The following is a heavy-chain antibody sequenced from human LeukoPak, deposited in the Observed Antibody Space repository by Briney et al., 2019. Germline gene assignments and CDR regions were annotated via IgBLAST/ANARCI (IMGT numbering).Heavy chain of an antibody. D-gene: IGHD5-18*01. J-gene: IGHJ6*02. CDR2: INHSGST. Sequence: KASETLSLTCAVYGGSFSGYYWSWIRQPPGKGLEWIGEINHSGSTNYNPSLKSRVTISVDTSKNQFSLKLSSVTAADTAVYYCARGLAWIQLWSNYYYYYGMDVWGQGTTVTVSS. V-gene: IGHV4-34*01. CDR1: GGSFSGYY. CDR3: ARGLAWIQLWSNYYYYYGMDV.